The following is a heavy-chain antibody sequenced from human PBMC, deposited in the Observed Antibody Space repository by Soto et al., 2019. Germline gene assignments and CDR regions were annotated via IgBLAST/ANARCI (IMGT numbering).Heavy chain of an antibody. J-gene: IGHJ6*02. V-gene: IGHV3-23*01. CDR3: ARDSTGGAARPYYYYYYGMDV. Sequence: PGGSLRLSCAASGFTFSSYAMSWVRQAPGKGLEWVSAISGSGGSTYHADSVKGRFTISRDNSKNTLYLQMNSLRAEDTAVYYCARDSTGGAARPYYYYYYGMDVWGQGTTVTVSS. CDR2: ISGSGGST. CDR1: GFTFSSYA. D-gene: IGHD6-6*01.